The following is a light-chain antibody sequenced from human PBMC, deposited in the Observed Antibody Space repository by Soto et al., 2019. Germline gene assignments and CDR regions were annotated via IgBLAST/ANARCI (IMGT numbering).Light chain of an antibody. CDR3: QQSYSTPPT. CDR1: QSLLHSNGYNY. CDR2: AAS. Sequence: DIVMTQSPLSLPVTPGEPASISCRSSQSLLHSNGYNYLDWYLQKPGQSPQLLIYAASSLQSGVPSRFSGSGSGSDFTLTISSLHPEDSATYYCQQSYSTPPTFGQGTKVDIK. V-gene: IGKV2-28*01. J-gene: IGKJ1*01.